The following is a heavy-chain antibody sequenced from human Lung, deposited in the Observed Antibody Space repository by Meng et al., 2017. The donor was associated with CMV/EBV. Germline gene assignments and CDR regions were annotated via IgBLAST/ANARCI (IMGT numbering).Heavy chain of an antibody. CDR2: INPGSGGT. Sequence: SVYTFTSYYLYWVRQAPGQGLEWMGLINPGSGGTYYAQNYQGRVTMTRDTSMRTVYMDLNRLISDDTAVYYCAKGGYSGSSYAWFDSWGQGTLVTVSS. CDR3: AKGGYSGSSYAWFDS. V-gene: IGHV1-2*02. CDR1: VYTFTSYY. J-gene: IGHJ5*01. D-gene: IGHD1-26*01.